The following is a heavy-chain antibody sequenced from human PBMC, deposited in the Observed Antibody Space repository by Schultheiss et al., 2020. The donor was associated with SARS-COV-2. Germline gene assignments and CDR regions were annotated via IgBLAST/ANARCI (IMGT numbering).Heavy chain of an antibody. CDR2: IYYSGST. J-gene: IGHJ4*02. D-gene: IGHD5-12*01. Sequence: SETLSLTCTVSGGSVSSGSYYWSWIRQPPGKGLEWIGYIYYSGSTNYNPSLKSRVTISVDTSKNQFSLKLSSVTAADTAVYYCASFRSGYDYGSYYFDYWGQGTLVTVSS. CDR3: ASFRSGYDYGSYYFDY. V-gene: IGHV4-61*01. CDR1: GGSVSSGSYY.